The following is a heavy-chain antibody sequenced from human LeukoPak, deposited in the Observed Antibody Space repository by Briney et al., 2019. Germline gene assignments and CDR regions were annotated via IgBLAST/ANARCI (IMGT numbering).Heavy chain of an antibody. Sequence: SETLSLTCAVSGGSFSGYYWSWIRQPPGKGLEWIGEINHSGSTNYNPSLKSRVTISVDTSKNQFSLKLSSVTAADTAAYYCARGGVLVRGVIRNWGQGTLVSVSS. J-gene: IGHJ4*02. V-gene: IGHV4-34*01. D-gene: IGHD3-10*01. CDR2: INHSGST. CDR3: ARGGVLVRGVIRN. CDR1: GGSFSGYY.